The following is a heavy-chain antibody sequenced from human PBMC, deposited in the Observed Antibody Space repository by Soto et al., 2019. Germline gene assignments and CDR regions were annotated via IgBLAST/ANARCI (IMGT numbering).Heavy chain of an antibody. CDR1: GFTFSSYS. D-gene: IGHD3-22*01. J-gene: IGHJ4*02. Sequence: WGSLRLSCAASGFTFSSYSMNWVRQAPGKGLEWVSSISSSSSYIYYADSVKGRFTISRDNAKNSLYLQMNSLRAGDTAVYYCARLDYYYDSSGYYPYFDYWGQGTLVTVSS. V-gene: IGHV3-21*01. CDR3: ARLDYYYDSSGYYPYFDY. CDR2: ISSSSSYI.